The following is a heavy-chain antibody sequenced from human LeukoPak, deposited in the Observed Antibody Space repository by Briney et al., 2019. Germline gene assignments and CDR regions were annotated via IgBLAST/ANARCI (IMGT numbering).Heavy chain of an antibody. Sequence: ASVKVSCTASGYTFSNFGFSWVRQAPGQGLEWMGWISLYNGKANYAQKFQGRVTLTTDTSTSTAYMELRNLRSDDTAVYYCAREYSSSSADYYYYCYMDVWGKGTTVTVSS. CDR3: AREYSSSSADYYYYCYMDV. CDR2: ISLYNGKA. CDR1: GYTFSNFG. J-gene: IGHJ6*03. V-gene: IGHV1-18*01. D-gene: IGHD6-6*01.